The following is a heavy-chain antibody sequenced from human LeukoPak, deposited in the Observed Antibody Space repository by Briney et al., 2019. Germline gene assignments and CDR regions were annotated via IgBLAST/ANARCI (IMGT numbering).Heavy chain of an antibody. J-gene: IGHJ4*02. CDR2: IDSSSTNI. V-gene: IGHV3-48*01. CDR3: ARPKSGSSSFDY. Sequence: GGSLRLSCAAPGFTFNSYSMNWVRQAPGKGLEWLSYIDSSSTNIFYANSVKGRFTISRDNAKSSLYLRLNSLRAEDTAVYYCARPKSGSSSFDYWGQGTLVTVSS. D-gene: IGHD1-26*01. CDR1: GFTFNSYS.